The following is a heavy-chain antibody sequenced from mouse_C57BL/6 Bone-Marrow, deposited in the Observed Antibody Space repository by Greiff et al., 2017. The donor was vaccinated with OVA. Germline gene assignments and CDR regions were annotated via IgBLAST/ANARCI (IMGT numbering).Heavy chain of an antibody. D-gene: IGHD3-2*02. CDR3: ARSDSSGYEDYAMDY. V-gene: IGHV1-55*01. Sequence: VQLQQPGAELVKPGASVKMSCKASGYTFTSYWITWVKQRPGQGLEWIGDIYPGSGSTNYNEKFKSKATLTVDTSSSTAYMQLSSLTSEDSAVYYCARSDSSGYEDYAMDYWGQGTSVTVSS. CDR1: GYTFTSYW. J-gene: IGHJ4*01. CDR2: IYPGSGST.